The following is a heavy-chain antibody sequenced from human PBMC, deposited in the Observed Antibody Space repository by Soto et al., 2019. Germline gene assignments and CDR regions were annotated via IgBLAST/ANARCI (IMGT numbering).Heavy chain of an antibody. CDR3: AKGQKEWLVIRYGMDV. CDR1: GFTFSSYG. CDR2: ISYDGSNK. Sequence: GGSLRLSCAASGFTFSSYGMHWVRQAPSKGLEWVAVISYDGSNKYYADSVKGRFTISRDNSKNTLYLQMNSLRAEDTAVYYCAKGQKEWLVIRYGMDVWGQGTTVTVSS. V-gene: IGHV3-30*18. J-gene: IGHJ6*02. D-gene: IGHD6-19*01.